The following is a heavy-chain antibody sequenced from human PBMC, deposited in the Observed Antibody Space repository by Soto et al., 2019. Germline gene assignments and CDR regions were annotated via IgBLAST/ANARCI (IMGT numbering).Heavy chain of an antibody. D-gene: IGHD3-9*01. Sequence: GGSLRLSCAASGFSFSLYGMQWVRQAPGKGLEWVAVIWYDGSKKYYADSVKGRFTISRDNSKNTLYLQMNSLRAEETAVYYCARSPYTTGYYYGMDVWGQGTTVTVSS. CDR3: ARSPYTTGYYYGMDV. V-gene: IGHV3-33*01. CDR2: IWYDGSKK. CDR1: GFSFSLYG. J-gene: IGHJ6*02.